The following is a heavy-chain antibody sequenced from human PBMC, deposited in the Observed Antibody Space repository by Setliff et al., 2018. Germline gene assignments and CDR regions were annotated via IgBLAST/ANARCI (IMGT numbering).Heavy chain of an antibody. Sequence: LSLTCTVSGGSISDNNYYWGWIRQSPGKELEWIGGISHSANKYYNPSFRTGVTISVDMSKNQFFLNLDSVTAADTAVYYCSRTTYYYDSSGPLDYWGQGTLVTVSS. D-gene: IGHD3-22*01. CDR1: GGSISDNNYY. CDR2: ISHSANK. V-gene: IGHV4-39*01. CDR3: SRTTYYYDSSGPLDY. J-gene: IGHJ4*02.